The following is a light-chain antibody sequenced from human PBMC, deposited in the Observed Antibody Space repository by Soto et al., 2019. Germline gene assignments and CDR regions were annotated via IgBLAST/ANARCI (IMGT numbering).Light chain of an antibody. J-gene: IGLJ1*01. CDR1: SSDVGRYNY. CDR2: EVS. V-gene: IGLV2-14*01. Sequence: QSALTQPASVSGSPGQSITMSCTGTSSDVGRYNYVSWYQQHPGKAPKLMIYEVSNRPSGVSNRFSGSKSGNTASLTISGLQAEDEADYYCSSYTSSSAYVFGTGTKVTVL. CDR3: SSYTSSSAYV.